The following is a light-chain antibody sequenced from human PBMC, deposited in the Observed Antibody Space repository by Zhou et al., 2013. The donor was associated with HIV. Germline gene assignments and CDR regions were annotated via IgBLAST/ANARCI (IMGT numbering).Light chain of an antibody. CDR3: QQYYGTPLT. CDR2: TTS. CDR1: QGISKS. Sequence: DIQLTQSPSSLSASVGDRVTLTCRASQGISKSLAWYQQTPGKAPKLLLYTTSRLESGVPSRFSGSGSGTNYTLTISGLQPEDFATYYCQQYYGTPLTFGEGPGWRSN. V-gene: IGKV1-NL1*01. J-gene: IGKJ4*01.